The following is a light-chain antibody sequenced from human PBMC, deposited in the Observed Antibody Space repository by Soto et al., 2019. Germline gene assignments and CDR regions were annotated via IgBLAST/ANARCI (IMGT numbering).Light chain of an antibody. V-gene: IGKV3-20*01. J-gene: IGKJ1*01. CDR2: GAS. Sequence: PGERATLFCRASQSIATSQLAWYQQKPGQAPRLLIGASTRATGIPDRFSDSGSGTDFTLTISRLEPEDFAVYYCPQFAASPRTFGQGTTVEIK. CDR3: PQFAASPRT. CDR1: QSIATSQ.